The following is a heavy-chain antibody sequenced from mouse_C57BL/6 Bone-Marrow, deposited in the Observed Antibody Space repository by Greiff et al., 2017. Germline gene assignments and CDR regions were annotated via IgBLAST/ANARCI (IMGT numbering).Heavy chain of an antibody. CDR3: ASPLTTGYYYAMDY. Sequence: EVKLMESGGGLVQPGGSLKLSCAASGFTFSDYYMYWVRQTPEKRLEWVAYISNGGGSTYYPDTVKGRFTISRDNAKNTLYLQMSRLKSEDTAMYYCASPLTTGYYYAMDYWGQGTSGTVSS. CDR2: ISNGGGST. V-gene: IGHV5-12*01. CDR1: GFTFSDYY. D-gene: IGHD1-1*01. J-gene: IGHJ4*01.